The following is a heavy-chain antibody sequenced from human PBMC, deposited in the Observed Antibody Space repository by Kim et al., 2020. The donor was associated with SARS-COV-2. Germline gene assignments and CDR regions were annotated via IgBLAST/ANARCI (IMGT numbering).Heavy chain of an antibody. D-gene: IGHD3-10*01. Sequence: VKGRFTSCRDNYKNTLYLQMNSLRAEDTAICYCAKACFYCSGSDYQSFDYWGQGTLVTVSS. CDR3: AKACFYCSGSDYQSFDY. J-gene: IGHJ4*02. V-gene: IGHV3-23*01.